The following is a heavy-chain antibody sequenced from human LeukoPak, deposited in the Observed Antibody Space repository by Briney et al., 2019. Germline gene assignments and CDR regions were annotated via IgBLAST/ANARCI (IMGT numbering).Heavy chain of an antibody. D-gene: IGHD3-3*01. V-gene: IGHV1-69*13. J-gene: IGHJ4*02. CDR3: AGGPGFLIDC. CDR1: GGTFSSYA. CDR2: IIPIFGTA. Sequence: EASVKVSCKASGGTFSSYAISWVRQAPGQGLEWMGGIIPIFGTANYAQKFQGRVTITADESTSTAYMELSSLRVEDTAVYYCAGGPGFLIDCWGQGTLVTVSS.